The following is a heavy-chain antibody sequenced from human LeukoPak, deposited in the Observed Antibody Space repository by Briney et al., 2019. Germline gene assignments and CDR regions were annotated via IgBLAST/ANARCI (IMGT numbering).Heavy chain of an antibody. Sequence: GGSLRHSCATSGFTFSNAWMNWVRQAPGKGLKWVGRIKSKTDGGTTDYAAPVKGRFTISRDDSKNTLYLQMNSLKTEDTAVYYCSTTYYYDSSEGYWGQGTLVTVSS. D-gene: IGHD3-22*01. CDR1: GFTFSNAW. CDR3: STTYYYDSSEGY. V-gene: IGHV3-15*07. J-gene: IGHJ4*02. CDR2: IKSKTDGGTT.